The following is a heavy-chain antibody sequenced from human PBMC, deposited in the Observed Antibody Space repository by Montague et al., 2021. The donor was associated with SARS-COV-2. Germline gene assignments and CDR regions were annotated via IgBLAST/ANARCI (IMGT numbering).Heavy chain of an antibody. Sequence: PALVKPTQTLTLTCTFSGFSLSTSGMCVSWIRQPPGKALEWLALIDWDDDKYYSTSLKTRLTISKDTSKNQVVFTMTNMDPVDTATYYCARMVTIFSLGGYYYYDGMDVWGQGTTVTVSS. J-gene: IGHJ6*02. D-gene: IGHD3-9*01. CDR2: IDWDDDK. CDR3: ARMVTIFSLGGYYYYDGMDV. V-gene: IGHV2-70*01. CDR1: GFSLSTSGMC.